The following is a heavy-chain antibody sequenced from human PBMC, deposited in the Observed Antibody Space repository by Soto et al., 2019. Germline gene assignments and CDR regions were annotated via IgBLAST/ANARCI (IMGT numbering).Heavy chain of an antibody. J-gene: IGHJ3*02. V-gene: IGHV4-30-4*01. Sequence: SETLSLTCTVSGGSISSGDYYWSWIRQPPGKGLEWIGYIYYSGITYYNPSLKSRVTISVDTSKNQFSLKLSSVTAADTAVYYCARRYYYDSRDAFDIWGQGTMVTVS. CDR3: ARRYYYDSRDAFDI. CDR2: IYYSGIT. D-gene: IGHD3-22*01. CDR1: GGSISSGDYY.